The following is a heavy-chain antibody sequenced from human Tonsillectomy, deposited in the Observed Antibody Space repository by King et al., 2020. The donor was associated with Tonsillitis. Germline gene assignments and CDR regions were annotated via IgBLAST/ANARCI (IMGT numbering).Heavy chain of an antibody. D-gene: IGHD1-26*01. J-gene: IGHJ5*02. CDR2: ISDSGCST. Sequence: VQLVESGGGLVQPGGSLRLSFASSGFKFTRYAMTWVRQAPGKGLEWVSGISDSGCSTYYADSVKGRFTISRDNSKNTLYLQMNSLRAEDTAVYFCAKDYSGSYHWGQGTLVTVSS. CDR3: AKDYSGSYH. V-gene: IGHV3-23*04. CDR1: GFKFTRYA.